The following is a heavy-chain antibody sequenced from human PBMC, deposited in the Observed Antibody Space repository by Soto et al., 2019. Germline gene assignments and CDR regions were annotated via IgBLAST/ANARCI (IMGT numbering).Heavy chain of an antibody. V-gene: IGHV1-2*02. Sequence: ASVKVSCKASGYTFSGFYMHWVRQAPGQGLEWMGWINPNSGGTKSAEKFQGRVTMTRDTSISTAYMELSRLTSDDTAVYYCASAAVTGIEGLDFWRQGPHVPVPS. CDR2: INPNSGGT. CDR1: GYTFSGFY. CDR3: ASAAVTGIEGLDF. D-gene: IGHD6-19*01. J-gene: IGHJ4*02.